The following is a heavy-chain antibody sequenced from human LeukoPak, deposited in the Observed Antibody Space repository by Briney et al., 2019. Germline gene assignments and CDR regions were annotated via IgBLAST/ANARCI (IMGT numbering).Heavy chain of an antibody. J-gene: IGHJ1*01. CDR2: ISSISSII. D-gene: IGHD1-26*01. Sequence: PGGSLRLSCAASGFTFSTYSMSWVRQAPGKGLKWVSYISSISSIIYYADSVKGRFTISRDNAKNSLYLQMNSLRAEDTAVYYCARWSYSESSWGQGTLVTVSS. CDR3: ARWSYSESS. CDR1: GFTFSTYS. V-gene: IGHV3-48*04.